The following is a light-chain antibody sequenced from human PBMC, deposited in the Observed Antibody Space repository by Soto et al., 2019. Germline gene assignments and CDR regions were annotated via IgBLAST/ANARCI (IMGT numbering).Light chain of an antibody. CDR3: QHTFSPLR. Sequence: DIQMTQSPSSLSASVGDRVTIICRASQNISSFLNWYQQKPGKAPNLLIYAASSLHSGVPSRFSGSGSGTDFTLTVSSLQVEDFATYYCQHTFSPLRFGQGTKLELK. CDR2: AAS. V-gene: IGKV1-39*01. CDR1: QNISSF. J-gene: IGKJ2*01.